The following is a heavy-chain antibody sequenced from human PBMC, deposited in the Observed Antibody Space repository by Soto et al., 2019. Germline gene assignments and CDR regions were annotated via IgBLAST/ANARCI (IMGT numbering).Heavy chain of an antibody. Sequence: PSETLSLTCIVSGDSISSSSYYWVWIRQPPGKGLEWIGSIYYSGTTYYNPSLESRVTISIDTSKKQFSLKVSSLTAADTALYYCAKTGPYDILTYWYFDLWGRGTLVTVSS. CDR3: AKTGPYDILTYWYFDL. CDR2: IYYSGTT. CDR1: GDSISSSSYY. D-gene: IGHD3-9*01. J-gene: IGHJ2*01. V-gene: IGHV4-39*01.